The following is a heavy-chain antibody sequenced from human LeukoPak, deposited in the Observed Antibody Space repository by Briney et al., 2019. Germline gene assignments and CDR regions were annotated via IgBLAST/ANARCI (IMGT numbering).Heavy chain of an antibody. CDR2: ITDSGGST. Sequence: GGSLRLSCTASGFTFSSYAMSWVRQAPGKGLEWVSAITDSGGSTSYADSVRGRFTISRDNSKNTLYLQMNSLRAEDTAVYYCATDTSARRGSLNGWGQGTLVTVSS. D-gene: IGHD3-16*02. J-gene: IGHJ4*02. CDR1: GFTFSSYA. CDR3: ATDTSARRGSLNG. V-gene: IGHV3-23*01.